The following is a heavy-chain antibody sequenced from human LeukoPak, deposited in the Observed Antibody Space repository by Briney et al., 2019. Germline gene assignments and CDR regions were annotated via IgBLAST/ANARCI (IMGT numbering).Heavy chain of an antibody. CDR3: ARAAGSGFDY. CDR2: IYYSGST. D-gene: IGHD3-10*01. J-gene: IGHJ4*02. V-gene: IGHV4-59*01. Sequence: PSETLSLTCTVSGGSISSYYWSWIRQPPGKGLEWIGYIYYSGSTNYNPSPKSRVTISVDTSRNQFSLKLSSVTAADTAVYYCARAAGSGFDYWGQGTLVTVSS. CDR1: GGSISSYY.